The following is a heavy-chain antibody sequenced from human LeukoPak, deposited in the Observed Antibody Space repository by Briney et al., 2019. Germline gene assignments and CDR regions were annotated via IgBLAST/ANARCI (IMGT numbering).Heavy chain of an antibody. CDR2: IYSGGST. J-gene: IGHJ6*03. Sequence: GGSLRLSCAASGFTFSSYAMSWVRQAPGKGLEWVSVIYSGGSTYYADSVKGRFTISRDNSKNTLYLQMNSLRAEDTAVYYCASHPGSYYYMDVWGKGTTVTVSS. CDR3: ASHPGSYYYMDV. CDR1: GFTFSSYA. V-gene: IGHV3-66*02. D-gene: IGHD1-26*01.